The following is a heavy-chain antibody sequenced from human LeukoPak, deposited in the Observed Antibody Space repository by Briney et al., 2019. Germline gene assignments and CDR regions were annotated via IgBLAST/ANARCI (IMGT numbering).Heavy chain of an antibody. Sequence: PSETLSLTCTVSGGSISSYYWSWIRQPPGKGLEWIGYIYYSGSTNYNPSLKSRVTISVDTSKNQFSLKLSSVTAADTAVYYCARAAHFDWFDYWGQGTLVTVSS. CDR2: IYYSGST. D-gene: IGHD3-9*01. J-gene: IGHJ4*02. V-gene: IGHV4-59*01. CDR1: GGSISSYY. CDR3: ARAAHFDWFDY.